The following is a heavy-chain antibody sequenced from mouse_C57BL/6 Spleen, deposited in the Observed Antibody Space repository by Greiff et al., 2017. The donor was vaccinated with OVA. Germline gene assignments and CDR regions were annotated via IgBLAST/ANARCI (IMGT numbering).Heavy chain of an antibody. CDR1: GYAFTNYL. D-gene: IGHD1-1*01. CDR3: ARGITTVVARNWYFDV. J-gene: IGHJ1*03. CDR2: INPGSGGT. V-gene: IGHV1-54*01. Sequence: QVHVKQSGAELVRPGTSVKVSCKASGYAFTNYLIEWVKQRPGQGLEWIGVINPGSGGTNYNEKFKGKATLTADKSSSTAYMQLSSLTSEDSAVYFCARGITTVVARNWYFDVWGTGTTVTVSS.